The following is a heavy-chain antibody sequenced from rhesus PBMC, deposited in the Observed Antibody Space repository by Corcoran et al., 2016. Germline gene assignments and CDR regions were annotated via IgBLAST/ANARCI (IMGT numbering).Heavy chain of an antibody. J-gene: IGHJ4*01. CDR2: ILGDSGST. D-gene: IGHD6-43*01. CDR3: ARRGLAAARENYFDY. Sequence: QVQLQESGPGLVKPSETLSLTCAVSGGSISSSNWWRWIRQSPGKGLGLIGYILGDSGSTSDNPSLTSRVTSSTDTSKNQFSLKRSSVTAADTAVYYCARRGLAAARENYFDYWGQGVLVTVSS. V-gene: IGHV4-92*01. CDR1: GGSISSSNW.